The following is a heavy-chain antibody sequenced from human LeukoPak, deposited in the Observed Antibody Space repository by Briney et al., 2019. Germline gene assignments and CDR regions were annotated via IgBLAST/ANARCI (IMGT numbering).Heavy chain of an antibody. CDR3: ARDRGPRADPFDY. Sequence: SDTLSLTCTVSGGSISSYYWSWIRQPAGKGLEWIGRIYTRGSTNYNPSLKSRVTISVDTSKNHSALNLSSVPAADTAGYYCARDRGPRADPFDYWGQGTLVTVSS. V-gene: IGHV4-4*07. D-gene: IGHD6-25*01. CDR2: IYTRGST. J-gene: IGHJ4*02. CDR1: GGSISSYY.